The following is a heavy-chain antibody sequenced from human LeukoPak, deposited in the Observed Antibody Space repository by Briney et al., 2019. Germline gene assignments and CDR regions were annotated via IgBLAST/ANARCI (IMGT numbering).Heavy chain of an antibody. CDR3: ARVHGSSWHHYFDY. D-gene: IGHD6-13*01. CDR2: IWYDGSNK. Sequence: GRSLRLSCAASGFTFSSYDMHWVRQAPGKGLEWVAVIWYDGSNKYYADSVKGRFTISRDNSKNTLYLQMNSLRAEDTAVYYCARVHGSSWHHYFDYWGQGTLVTVSS. CDR1: GFTFSSYD. J-gene: IGHJ4*02. V-gene: IGHV3-33*01.